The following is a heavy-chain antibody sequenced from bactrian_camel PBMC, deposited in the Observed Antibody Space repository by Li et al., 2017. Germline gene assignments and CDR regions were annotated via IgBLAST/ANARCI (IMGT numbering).Heavy chain of an antibody. J-gene: IGHJ6*01. Sequence: VQLVESGGESVQAGGSLRLSCVASGATQDIGCMGWFRQVPGLEREGIGSIDSDGITTYADSLKARFTISRDNAESTLYLLMNNLKPEDTAMYYCAADRALDDDCYVGSLYTDFAYWGQGTQVTVS. CDR1: GATQDIGC. V-gene: IGHV3S53*01. CDR2: IDSDGIT. D-gene: IGHD3*01. CDR3: AADRALDDDCYVGSLYTDFAY.